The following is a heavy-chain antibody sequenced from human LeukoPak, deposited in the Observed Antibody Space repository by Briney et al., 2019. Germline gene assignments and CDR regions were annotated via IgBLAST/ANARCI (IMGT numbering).Heavy chain of an antibody. J-gene: IGHJ4*02. D-gene: IGHD7-27*01. V-gene: IGHV3-30*02. CDR1: GFTFNSYG. Sequence: GGSLRLSCAASGFTFNSYGMHWVRQAPGKGLEWVAFIRYDGSNKYYADSVKGRFTISRDNSKNTLYLQMNSLRAEDTAVYYCVRDGSSWGNFDYWGQGTLVSVSS. CDR2: IRYDGSNK. CDR3: VRDGSSWGNFDY.